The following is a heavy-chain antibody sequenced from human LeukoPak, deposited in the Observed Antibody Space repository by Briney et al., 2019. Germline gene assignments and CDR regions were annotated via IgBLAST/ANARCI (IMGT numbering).Heavy chain of an antibody. J-gene: IGHJ4*02. CDR2: IKPNSGDT. CDR1: GYTFTGYY. D-gene: IGHD2-8*02. Sequence: GASVKVSCKASGYTFTGYYIHWVRQAPGQGLEWMGWIKPNSGDTNYAQRFQDSVTMTWDTSISTAYLALTGLKSADTAVYYCTRSASTGSFDYWGQGTLITVSS. CDR3: TRSASTGSFDY. V-gene: IGHV1-2*02.